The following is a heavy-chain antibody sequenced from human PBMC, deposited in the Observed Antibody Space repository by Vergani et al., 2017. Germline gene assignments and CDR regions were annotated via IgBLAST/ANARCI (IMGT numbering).Heavy chain of an antibody. V-gene: IGHV4-38-2*01. J-gene: IGHJ6*02. CDR2: IYRTGRT. D-gene: IGHD3-22*01. CDR3: TRVFDPADFNGGDSSSCYDNYYYGMDV. CDR1: GFSIDNGYY. Sequence: QVQLQESGPGLVKPSETLSLTCAVSGFSIDNGYYWDWIRQPPGKGLEWIGSIYRTGRTHFNPSLKSRVTISVDTSNNHFSLRLNSLTAADTAVYYCTRVFDPADFNGGDSSSCYDNYYYGMDVWGQGTTVTVSS.